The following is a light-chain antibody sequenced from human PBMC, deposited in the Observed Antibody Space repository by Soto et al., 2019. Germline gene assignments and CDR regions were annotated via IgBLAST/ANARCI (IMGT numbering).Light chain of an antibody. CDR2: DTS. CDR1: TGAVTSGHY. J-gene: IGLJ1*01. CDR3: LLSYTGRLYV. Sequence: QAVVTQEPSLTVSPGRTVTLTCGSSTGAVTSGHYPYWFQQKPGQAPRALIYDTSNKHSWTPARFSGSLLGDKAALTLSGAQPEDEADYYCLLSYTGRLYVFGPGTKVTVL. V-gene: IGLV7-46*01.